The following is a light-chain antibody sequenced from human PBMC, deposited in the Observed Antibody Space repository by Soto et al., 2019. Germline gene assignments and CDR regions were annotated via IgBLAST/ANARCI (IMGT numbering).Light chain of an antibody. CDR3: QQYNSYS. CDR1: QSISNW. J-gene: IGKJ1*01. V-gene: IGKV1-5*02. CDR2: HAS. Sequence: DIQITQSPSTLSASLGDRVAVICRASQSISNWLAWYQQKPGTAPKVLIYHASNLQSGVPSRFSGSGSGTEFTLTISSLQPDDFATYYCQQYNSYSFGQGTKVDIK.